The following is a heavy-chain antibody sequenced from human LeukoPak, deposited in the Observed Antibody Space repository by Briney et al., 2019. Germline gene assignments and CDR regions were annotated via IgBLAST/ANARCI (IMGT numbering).Heavy chain of an antibody. D-gene: IGHD2-2*01. CDR1: GFTFSYYG. J-gene: IGHJ4*02. Sequence: PGGSLRLXCAASGFTFSYYGMHWVRQAPGKGLEWVAFIRYDGNNKYYADSVKGRFTISRDNSKNTLYLQMNSLRAEDTAVYYCAKVGRGYCSSTSCYGLGDWGQGTLVTVSS. V-gene: IGHV3-30*02. CDR3: AKVGRGYCSSTSCYGLGD. CDR2: IRYDGNNK.